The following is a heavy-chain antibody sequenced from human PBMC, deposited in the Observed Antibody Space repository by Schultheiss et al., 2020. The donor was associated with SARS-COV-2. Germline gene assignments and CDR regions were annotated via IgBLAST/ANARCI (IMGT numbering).Heavy chain of an antibody. CDR3: ERRGMVTGTFDY. Sequence: GGSLRLSCAASGFTFSNYWMHWVRQGPGKGLVWVSRIKSDGSITSYADSVKGRFTISRDNAKNTLYLEMNSLRTEDTAVYYCERRGMVTGTFDYWGQGTLVTVSS. J-gene: IGHJ4*02. CDR2: IKSDGSIT. CDR1: GFTFSNYW. V-gene: IGHV3-74*01. D-gene: IGHD4-23*01.